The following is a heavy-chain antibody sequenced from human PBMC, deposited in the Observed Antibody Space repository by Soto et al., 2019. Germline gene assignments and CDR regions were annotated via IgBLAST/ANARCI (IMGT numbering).Heavy chain of an antibody. CDR1: GYSFTSYW. CDR2: IYPGDSDT. D-gene: IGHD6-19*01. CDR3: ARLFDTSGWYDY. Sequence: GESLKISCKGSGYSFTSYWIGWVRQMPGKGLERIGIIYPGDSDTRYSPSFQGQVTISADKSITTTYLQRSSLKASDTAIYYCARLFDTSGWYDYWGQGTLVTVSS. J-gene: IGHJ4*02. V-gene: IGHV5-51*01.